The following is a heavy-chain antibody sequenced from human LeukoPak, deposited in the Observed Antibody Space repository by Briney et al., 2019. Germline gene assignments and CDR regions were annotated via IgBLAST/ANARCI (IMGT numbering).Heavy chain of an antibody. V-gene: IGHV3-23*01. CDR1: GFTFSSYA. Sequence: GGSLRLSCAASGFTFSSYAMSWVRQAPGKGLEWVSAISGSGGSTYYADSVKGRFTISRDNSKNTLYLQINSLRAEDTAAYYCAKGPGGSYLNWFDPWGQGTLVTVSS. D-gene: IGHD1-26*01. CDR3: AKGPGGSYLNWFDP. J-gene: IGHJ5*02. CDR2: ISGSGGST.